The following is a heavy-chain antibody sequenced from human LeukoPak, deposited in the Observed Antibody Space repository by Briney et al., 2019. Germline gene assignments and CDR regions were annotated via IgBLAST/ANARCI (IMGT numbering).Heavy chain of an antibody. CDR3: ARPRPEYTSSWYQIEF. J-gene: IGHJ4*02. D-gene: IGHD6-13*01. Sequence: PGGSLRLSCAASGFTFSSYAMSWVRQAPGKGLEWVSAISGSGGSTYYADSVKGRFTISRDNSKNTLYLQMNSLRAEDTAVYYCARPRPEYTSSWYQIEFWGQGTLVTVSS. V-gene: IGHV3-23*01. CDR1: GFTFSSYA. CDR2: ISGSGGST.